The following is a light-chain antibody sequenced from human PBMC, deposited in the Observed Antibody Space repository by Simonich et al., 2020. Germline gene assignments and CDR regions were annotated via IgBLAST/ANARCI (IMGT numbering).Light chain of an antibody. CDR1: SSDVGGYNY. V-gene: IGLV2-14*01. CDR2: DVS. J-gene: IGLJ2*01. CDR3: SSYSSSSTLV. Sequence: QSALTQPASVSGSPGQSITISCTGTSSDVGGYNYVSWYQQHPSKAPKLKIYDVSKRPTGVSNSFSGYKSGNTAPLTISGLQAEEEADYYGSSYSSSSTLVFGGGTKLTVL.